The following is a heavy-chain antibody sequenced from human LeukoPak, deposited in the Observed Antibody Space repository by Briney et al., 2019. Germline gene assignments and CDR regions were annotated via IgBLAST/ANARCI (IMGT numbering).Heavy chain of an antibody. J-gene: IGHJ4*02. Sequence: GGSLRLSCAASGFTFSNYWMIWVRQAPGKGLEWVANIKQDGSEKQYVGSVRGRFTISRDNAKNVLDLQMNSLTAEDTAVYHCAKDIHYFQSDYWGQGTLVTVSS. D-gene: IGHD3-10*01. CDR1: GFTFSNYW. CDR2: IKQDGSEK. V-gene: IGHV3-7*01. CDR3: AKDIHYFQSDY.